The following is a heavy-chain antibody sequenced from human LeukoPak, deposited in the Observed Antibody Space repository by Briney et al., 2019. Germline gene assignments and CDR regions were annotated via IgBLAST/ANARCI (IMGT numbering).Heavy chain of an antibody. V-gene: IGHV1-2*06. Sequence: GASVKVSCKASGYTFTDFYIHWVRQAPGQGLQWMGRLNPNSGGTENAQNFQGRVTMSRDTSISTAYMELIRLRADDTAVYYCARDDTVTTIPFDYWGQGTLVTVSS. D-gene: IGHD4-17*01. J-gene: IGHJ4*02. CDR2: LNPNSGGT. CDR1: GYTFTDFY. CDR3: ARDDTVTTIPFDY.